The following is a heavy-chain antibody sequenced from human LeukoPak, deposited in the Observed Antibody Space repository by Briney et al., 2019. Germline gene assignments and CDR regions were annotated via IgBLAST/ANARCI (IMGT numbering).Heavy chain of an antibody. D-gene: IGHD1-26*01. V-gene: IGHV1-2*02. CDR3: ARGVVGATVWFDP. J-gene: IGHJ5*02. Sequence: ASVKVSCKASGYTFTGCYMHWVRQAPGQGLEWMGWINPNSGGPNYAQKFQGRVTMTRDTSISTAYMELSRLRSDDTAVYYCARGVVGATVWFDPWGQGTLVTVSS. CDR2: INPNSGGP. CDR1: GYTFTGCY.